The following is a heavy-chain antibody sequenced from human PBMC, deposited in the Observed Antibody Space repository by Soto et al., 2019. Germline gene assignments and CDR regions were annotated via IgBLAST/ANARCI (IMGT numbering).Heavy chain of an antibody. D-gene: IGHD6-13*01. V-gene: IGHV3-30*18. Sequence: PGGSLRLSCAASGFTFSSYGMHWVRQAPGKGLEWVAVISYDGSNKYYADSVKGRFTISRDNSKNTLYLQMNSLRAEDTAVYYCAKGDTSIAAAGFALDYWGQGTLVTVSS. CDR2: ISYDGSNK. J-gene: IGHJ4*02. CDR1: GFTFSSYG. CDR3: AKGDTSIAAAGFALDY.